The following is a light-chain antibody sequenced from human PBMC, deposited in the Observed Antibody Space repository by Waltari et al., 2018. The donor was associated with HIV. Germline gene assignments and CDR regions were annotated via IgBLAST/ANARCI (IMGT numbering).Light chain of an antibody. J-gene: IGLJ1*01. CDR1: KLGDKY. CDR2: TDS. Sequence: SYELTQPPSVSVSPGQTASITCSGDKLGDKYACWYQQKPGQSPVLVIYTDSKRPARIPERFSGSNSGNTATLTISGTQAMDEADYYCQAWDSSTGVFGTGTKVTVL. CDR3: QAWDSSTGV. V-gene: IGLV3-1*01.